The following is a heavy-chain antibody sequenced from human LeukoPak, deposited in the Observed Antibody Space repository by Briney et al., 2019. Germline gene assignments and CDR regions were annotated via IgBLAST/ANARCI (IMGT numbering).Heavy chain of an antibody. D-gene: IGHD3-22*01. Sequence: GGSLRLSCAASGFNFSDYYMSWIRQAPGKGLEWVSYISSRGSTIDYADSVKGRFTISRDNAKKSLYLQMNSLRAEDTAVYYCAREIRRFTYYYDSSGHDDAFDIWGQGTMVTVSS. J-gene: IGHJ3*02. CDR3: AREIRRFTYYYDSSGHDDAFDI. CDR2: ISSRGSTI. CDR1: GFNFSDYY. V-gene: IGHV3-11*04.